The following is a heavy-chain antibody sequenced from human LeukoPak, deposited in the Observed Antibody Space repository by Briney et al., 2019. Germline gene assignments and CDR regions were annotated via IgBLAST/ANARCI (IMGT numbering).Heavy chain of an antibody. CDR1: GGSISSSSYY. Sequence: SETLSLTCTVSGGSISSSSYYWGWIRQPPGKGLEWIGSIYYSGSTYYNPSLKSRVTISVDTSKNQFSLKLSSVTAADTAVYYCARLLHYRGGSFDYWGQGTLVTVSS. D-gene: IGHD2-15*01. CDR3: ARLLHYRGGSFDY. J-gene: IGHJ4*02. CDR2: IYYSGST. V-gene: IGHV4-39*01.